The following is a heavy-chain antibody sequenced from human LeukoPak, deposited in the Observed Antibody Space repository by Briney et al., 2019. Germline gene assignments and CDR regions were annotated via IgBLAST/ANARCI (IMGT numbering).Heavy chain of an antibody. Sequence: PSETLSLTCTVSGGSISSGSYYWSWIRQPAGKGLEWIGRIYTSGSTNYNPSLKSRVTISVDTSKNQFSLKLSSVTAADTAVYYCARDIVGAVDAFDIWGQGTMVTVSS. D-gene: IGHD1-26*01. V-gene: IGHV4-61*02. CDR2: IYTSGST. CDR1: GGSISSGSYY. J-gene: IGHJ3*02. CDR3: ARDIVGAVDAFDI.